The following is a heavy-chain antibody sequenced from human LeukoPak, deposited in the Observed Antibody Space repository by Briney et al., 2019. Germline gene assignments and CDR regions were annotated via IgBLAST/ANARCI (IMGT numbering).Heavy chain of an antibody. CDR1: GFTFSSYA. Sequence: GGSLRLSCAASGFTFSSYAMSWVRQAPGKGLEWVSAISGSGGSTYYADSVKGRFTISRDNSKNTLYLQMNSLRAEDTAVYYCARDPYYYDSSGYSEIWGQGTMVTVSS. J-gene: IGHJ3*02. V-gene: IGHV3-23*01. D-gene: IGHD3-22*01. CDR3: ARDPYYYDSSGYSEI. CDR2: ISGSGGST.